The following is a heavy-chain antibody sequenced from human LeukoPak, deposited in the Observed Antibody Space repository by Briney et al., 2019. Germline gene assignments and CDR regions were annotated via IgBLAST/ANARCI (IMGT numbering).Heavy chain of an antibody. CDR3: ARHCCSGPAKRVFDI. V-gene: IGHV4-39*01. D-gene: IGHD2-15*01. Sequence: SETLSLTCTVSGGSIISSDYHWGWVRQPPGKGLEWIGTISYSGNTDYNPSLGSRVTISVDTSNNQFSLRLGSVTAADTAVYHCARHCCSGPAKRVFDIWGQGTMVTVSS. CDR2: ISYSGNT. J-gene: IGHJ3*02. CDR1: GGSIISSDYH.